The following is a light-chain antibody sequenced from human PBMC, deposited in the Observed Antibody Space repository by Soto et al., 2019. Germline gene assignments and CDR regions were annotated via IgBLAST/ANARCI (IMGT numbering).Light chain of an antibody. CDR1: QSVGSRS. J-gene: IGKJ1*01. CDR2: GVS. CDR3: QQYGTSLWT. Sequence: EIVLTQSPGTLSLSPGERATLSCRASQSVGSRSLAWYQQKPGQAPRLLIFGVSSRATGIPDRFSGSGSGTDFTLTISRLEPEDFAVYYCQQYGTSLWTFGRGTKVEIK. V-gene: IGKV3-20*01.